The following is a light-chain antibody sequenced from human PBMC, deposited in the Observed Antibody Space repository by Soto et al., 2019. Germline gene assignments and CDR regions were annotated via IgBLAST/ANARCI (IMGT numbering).Light chain of an antibody. Sequence: QSVLTQPPSASGSPGQSVTISCTGTSSDVGGYNYVSWYQQYPGRAPKLMIYEVTKRPSGVPDRFSGSKSGNTASLTVSGLQAEDVADNYTSSYATSNNFFFVFRGGSHLTVL. CDR1: SSDVGGYNY. V-gene: IGLV2-8*01. CDR2: EVT. J-gene: IGLJ3*02. CDR3: SSYATSNNFFFV.